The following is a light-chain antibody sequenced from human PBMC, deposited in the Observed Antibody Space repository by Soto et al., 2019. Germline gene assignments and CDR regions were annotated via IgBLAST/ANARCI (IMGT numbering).Light chain of an antibody. CDR3: HQYRDLPQT. J-gene: IGKJ1*01. Sequence: EIVLTQSPGTLYLSPGERATLSCRASQSVRSNYLAWYQQKPGQAPRLLIYNSSTRATGIPDRFSGSGSGTDFTLTIRRLEPEDFALYYCHQYRDLPQTFGQGTQVEIK. V-gene: IGKV3-20*01. CDR2: NSS. CDR1: QSVRSNY.